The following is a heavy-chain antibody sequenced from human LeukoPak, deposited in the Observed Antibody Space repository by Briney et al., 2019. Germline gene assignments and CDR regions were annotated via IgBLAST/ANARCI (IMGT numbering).Heavy chain of an antibody. D-gene: IGHD3-3*01. J-gene: IGHJ4*02. CDR1: GFTFSSYG. CDR2: IRYDGSNK. V-gene: IGHV3-30*02. Sequence: PGGSLRLSCAASGFTFSSYGMHWVRQAPGKGLEWVAFIRYDGSNKYYADSVKGRFTISRDNSKNTLYLQMNSLRAEDTAVYYCAKDPDYDFWSGTLDYWGQRTLVTVSP. CDR3: AKDPDYDFWSGTLDY.